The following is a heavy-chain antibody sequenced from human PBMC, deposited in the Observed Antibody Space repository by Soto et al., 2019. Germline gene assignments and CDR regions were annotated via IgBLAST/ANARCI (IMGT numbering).Heavy chain of an antibody. CDR2: INHSGST. V-gene: IGHV4-34*01. CDR3: TKEVTSTPTH. J-gene: IGHJ4*02. D-gene: IGHD1-1*01. CDR1: GGSFSGYY. Sequence: SETLSLTCAVYGGSFSGYYWTWIRQPPGTGLEWIGEINHSGSTNYNPSLKSRVTISVDTSKNQFSLKLTSVTASDTAFYYCTKEVTSTPTHWGQGTLVTVSS.